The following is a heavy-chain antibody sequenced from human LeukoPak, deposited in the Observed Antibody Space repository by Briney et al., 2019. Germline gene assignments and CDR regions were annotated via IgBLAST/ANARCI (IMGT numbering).Heavy chain of an antibody. CDR1: GFTFNNFW. CDR3: ARGSFGPDI. V-gene: IGHV3-74*01. CDR2: SNNKGTET. D-gene: IGHD3/OR15-3a*01. J-gene: IGHJ3*02. Sequence: GGSLRLSCAASGFTFNNFWMHWVRQGPGKGLVWVARSNNKGTETVYADSVKGRFTISRDNAKNTLYLQMNSLRAEDTAIYYCARGSFGPDIWGQGTMVTVPS.